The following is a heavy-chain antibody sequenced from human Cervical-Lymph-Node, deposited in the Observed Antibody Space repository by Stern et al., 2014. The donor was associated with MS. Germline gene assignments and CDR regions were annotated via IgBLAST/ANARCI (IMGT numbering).Heavy chain of an antibody. J-gene: IGHJ3*02. D-gene: IGHD2-15*01. CDR1: GYTFNSYG. Sequence: GQMEESGAEVEKPGGSVKVSCTASGYTFNSYGISWVRQAPGQGLEWMGCISVYNVNTNYAQKLQCRVTMTTDSSTSTAYMDLRSLRSDDTSVYYCARGLLGSENAFDIWGQGSMVTVSS. CDR3: ARGLLGSENAFDI. V-gene: IGHV1-18*01. CDR2: ISVYNVNT.